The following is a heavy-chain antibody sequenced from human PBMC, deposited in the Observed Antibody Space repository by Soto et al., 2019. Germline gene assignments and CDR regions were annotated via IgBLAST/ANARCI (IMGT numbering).Heavy chain of an antibody. CDR3: ARGPRIAVAGDFDY. V-gene: IGHV4-34*01. Sequence: PSETLSLTCAVYGGSFSVYYWSWIRQRPGKGLEWIGEINHSGSTNYNPSLKSRVTISVDTSKNQFSLKLSSVTAADTAVYYCARGPRIAVAGDFDYWGQGTLVTVSS. J-gene: IGHJ4*02. D-gene: IGHD6-19*01. CDR2: INHSGST. CDR1: GGSFSVYY.